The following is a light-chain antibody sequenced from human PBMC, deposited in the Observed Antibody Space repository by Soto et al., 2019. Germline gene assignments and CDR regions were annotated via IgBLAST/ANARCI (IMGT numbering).Light chain of an antibody. CDR3: QQYGSSPLT. V-gene: IGKV3-20*01. CDR1: QSVSSSY. CDR2: GAS. J-gene: IGKJ4*01. Sequence: DIVMTQSPGTLSLSLGERGTLSCRASQSVSSSYLAWYQQKPGQATRLLIYGASRRAAGFPDRFSGSGSGTDFTLTISRLEPEDVAVYYCQQYGSSPLTFGGGTKVEIK.